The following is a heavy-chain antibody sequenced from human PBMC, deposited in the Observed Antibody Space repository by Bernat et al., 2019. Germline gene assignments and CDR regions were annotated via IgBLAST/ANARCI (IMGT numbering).Heavy chain of an antibody. CDR1: GFTFSSYA. D-gene: IGHD6-19*01. CDR2: ISSNGGST. CDR3: VKGIAVAGTSNDY. Sequence: EVQLLESGGGLVQPGGSLRLSCSASGFTFSSYAMHWVRQAPGKGLEYVSAISSNGGSTYYADSVKGRFTISRDNSKNTLYLQMSSLRAEDTAVYYCVKGIAVAGTSNDYWGQGTLVTVSS. J-gene: IGHJ4*02. V-gene: IGHV3-64D*06.